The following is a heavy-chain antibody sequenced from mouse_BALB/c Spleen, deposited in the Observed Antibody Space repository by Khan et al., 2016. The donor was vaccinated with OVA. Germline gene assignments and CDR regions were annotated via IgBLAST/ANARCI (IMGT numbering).Heavy chain of an antibody. Sequence: EVQLQQSGPELVKPGDSMKISCKASGYSFTDYTLNWVKQSHGKTLEWIGLINPYNGVSNYNQKFKGKATLTVDKSSSTAYMELLSLTSEDSAVXYRARAGYGGCAYWGQGTLVTVSA. V-gene: IGHV1-26*01. J-gene: IGHJ3*01. D-gene: IGHD1-1*01. CDR3: ARAGYGGCAY. CDR2: INPYNGVS. CDR1: GYSFTDYT.